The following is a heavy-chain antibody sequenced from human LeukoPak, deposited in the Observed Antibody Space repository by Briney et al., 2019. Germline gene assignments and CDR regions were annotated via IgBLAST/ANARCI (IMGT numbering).Heavy chain of an antibody. V-gene: IGHV3-48*04. CDR3: AANSDYYYYMDV. CDR1: GFPFISYS. D-gene: IGHD4-23*01. J-gene: IGHJ6*03. Sequence: GGSLPLSCAASGFPFISYSMNWVRQAPGKGREWVSYISSSSSTKYYADSVKGRFTISRDNAKNSLYLQMNSLRAEDTAVYYCAANSDYYYYMDVWGKGTTVTVSS. CDR2: ISSSSSTK.